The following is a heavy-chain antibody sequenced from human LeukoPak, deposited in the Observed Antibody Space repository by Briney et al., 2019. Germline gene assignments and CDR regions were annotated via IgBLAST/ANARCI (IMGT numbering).Heavy chain of an antibody. CDR1: GGSISSSSYY. CDR3: ARHRGPSSADSANWFDP. Sequence: KPSETLSLTCTVSGGSISSSSYYWGWIRRPPGKGLEWSGSIYYSGNTYYNPSLKSRVTISVDMSKNQFSLKLSSVTASDTAVYYCARHRGPSSADSANWFDPWGQGTLVTVSS. D-gene: IGHD3-10*01. V-gene: IGHV4-39*01. J-gene: IGHJ5*02. CDR2: IYYSGNT.